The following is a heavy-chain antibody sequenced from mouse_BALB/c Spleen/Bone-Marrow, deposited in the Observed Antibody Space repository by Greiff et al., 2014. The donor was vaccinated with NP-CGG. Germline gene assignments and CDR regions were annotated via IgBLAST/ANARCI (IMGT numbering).Heavy chain of an antibody. CDR3: ARDYSGYFDF. V-gene: IGHV7-3*02. J-gene: IGHJ2*01. CDR2: IRNKANGYTT. Sequence: EVQLVESGGGLVQPGGSLRLSCTTSGFTFTDYFMTWVRQPPGKALEWLGFIRNKANGYTTEYNPSVKGWFTISRDTSQGILYLQMNTLRTEDSAIYFCARDYSGYFDFWGQGTTLTVSS. D-gene: IGHD5-1*01. CDR1: GFTFTDYF.